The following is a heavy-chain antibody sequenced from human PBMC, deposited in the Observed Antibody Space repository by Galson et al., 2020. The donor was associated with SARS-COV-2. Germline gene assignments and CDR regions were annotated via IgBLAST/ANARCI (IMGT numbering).Heavy chain of an antibody. D-gene: IGHD3-3*01. CDR1: GDSITSYY. J-gene: IGHJ5*02. CDR2: VYYSGST. CDR3: ARDMGNEDFGVFLGFDP. V-gene: IGHV4-59*01. Sequence: SETLSLTCSVSGDSITSYYWTWIRQSPGKGLEWIGYVYYSGSTNYNPSLKSRVTISVDTSQNQFSLKLSSVTAADTAVYYCARDMGNEDFGVFLGFDPWGQGTLVTVSS.